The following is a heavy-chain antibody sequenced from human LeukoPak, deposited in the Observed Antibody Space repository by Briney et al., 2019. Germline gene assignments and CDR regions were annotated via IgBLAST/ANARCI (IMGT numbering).Heavy chain of an antibody. CDR2: ISAYNGNT. D-gene: IGHD1-26*01. V-gene: IGHV1-18*01. CDR3: ARVGGSYYLYPPNYYYYGMDV. J-gene: IGHJ6*02. Sequence: ASVKVSCKASGYTFTSYGISWVRQAPGQGLEWMGWISAYNGNTNYAQKLQGRVTMTTDTSTSTAYMELRSLRSDDTAVYYCARVGGSYYLYPPNYYYYGMDVWGQGTTVTVSS. CDR1: GYTFTSYG.